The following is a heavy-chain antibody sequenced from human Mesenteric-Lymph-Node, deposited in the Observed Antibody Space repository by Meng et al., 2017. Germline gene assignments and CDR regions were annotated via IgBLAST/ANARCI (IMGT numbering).Heavy chain of an antibody. V-gene: IGHV1-69*06. CDR1: GGTFSSYA. D-gene: IGHD6-19*01. CDR3: ARDPKNGVISGWYVFDY. J-gene: IGHJ4*02. CDR2: IIPIFGTA. Sequence: SVKVSCKASGGTFSSYAISWVRQAPGQGLEWMGGIIPIFGTANYAQKFQGRVTITADKSTSTAYMKLSSLKSEDTAVYYCARDPKNGVISGWYVFDYWGQGTLVTVSS.